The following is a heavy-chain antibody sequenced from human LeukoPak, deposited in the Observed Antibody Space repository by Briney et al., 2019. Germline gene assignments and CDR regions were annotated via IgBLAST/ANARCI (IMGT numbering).Heavy chain of an antibody. D-gene: IGHD3-10*01. J-gene: IGHJ5*02. CDR1: GFTFSSYA. CDR2: ISGSGGST. V-gene: IGHV3-23*01. CDR3: ARNTPYGSGSSFDP. Sequence: GGSLRLSCAASGFTFSSYAMSWVRQAPGKGLEWVSAISGSGGSTYYADSVKGRSTISRDNSKNTLYLQMNSLRAEDTAVYYCARNTPYGSGSSFDPWGQGTLVTVSS.